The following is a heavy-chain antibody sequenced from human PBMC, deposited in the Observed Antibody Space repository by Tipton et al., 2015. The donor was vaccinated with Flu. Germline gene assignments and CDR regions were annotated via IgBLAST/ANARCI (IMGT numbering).Heavy chain of an antibody. CDR1: GGSISSGGYY. J-gene: IGHJ6*02. Sequence: LRLSCTVSGGSISSGGYYWSWIRQHPGKGLEWIGYIYYSGSTYYNPSLKSRVTISVDTSKNQFSLKLSSVTAADTAVYYCARDGRGSGSYYYYYYYGMDVWGQGTTVTVSS. CDR2: IYYSGST. CDR3: ARDGRGSGSYYYYYYYGMDV. V-gene: IGHV4-31*03. D-gene: IGHD3-10*01.